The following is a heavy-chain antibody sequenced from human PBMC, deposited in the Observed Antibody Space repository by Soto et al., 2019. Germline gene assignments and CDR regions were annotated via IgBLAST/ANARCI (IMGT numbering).Heavy chain of an antibody. CDR2: IIPIFGTA. CDR1: GGTFSSYA. CDR3: ARRYYYGSGSYYGRLYYGMDV. Sequence: QVQLVQSGAEVKKPGSSVKVSCKASGGTFSSYAISWVRQAPGQGLEWMGGIIPIFGTANYAQKFQGRATITADESTSTAYMELSSLRSEDTAVYYCARRYYYGSGSYYGRLYYGMDVWGQGTTVTVSS. V-gene: IGHV1-69*01. J-gene: IGHJ6*02. D-gene: IGHD3-10*01.